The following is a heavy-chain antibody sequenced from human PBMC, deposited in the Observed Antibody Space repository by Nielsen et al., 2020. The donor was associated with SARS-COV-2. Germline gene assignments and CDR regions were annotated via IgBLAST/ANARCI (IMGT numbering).Heavy chain of an antibody. J-gene: IGHJ4*02. Sequence: SQTLSLTCAVSGGSISSGGYSWSWIRQPPGKGLEWIGYIYHSGSTYYNPSLKSRVTISVDTSKNQFSLKLSSVTAADTAVYYCTRHVRWLRSLDYWGQGTLVTVSS. CDR2: IYHSGST. CDR1: GGSISSGGYS. CDR3: TRHVRWLRSLDY. V-gene: IGHV4-30-2*03. D-gene: IGHD5-12*01.